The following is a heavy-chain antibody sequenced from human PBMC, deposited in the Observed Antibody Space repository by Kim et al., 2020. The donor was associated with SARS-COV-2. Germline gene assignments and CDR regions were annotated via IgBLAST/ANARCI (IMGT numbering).Heavy chain of an antibody. CDR3: AKDFFPRAITAYFDS. Sequence: GGSLRLSCAASGFTFSTFGMSWVRQAPGKGLEWVSTLTSAGSTYYADPVRGRFTISRDNSKNTHYLQMSDLRPEDAAVYYCAKDFFPRAITAYFDSWGQGALVTVSS. J-gene: IGHJ4*02. V-gene: IGHV3-23*01. D-gene: IGHD3-16*01. CDR2: LTSAGST. CDR1: GFTFSTFG.